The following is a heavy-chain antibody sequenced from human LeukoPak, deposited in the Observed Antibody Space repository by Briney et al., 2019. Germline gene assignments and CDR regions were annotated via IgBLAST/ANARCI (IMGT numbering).Heavy chain of an antibody. Sequence: PGRSRRLSCAASGFTFSSYGMHWVRQAPGKGLEWLAFISYDGSNQNYADSVKGRFAISRDNSKNTVYLQQSSLRAEDTAVYYCARDRLRAFYYFDSWGQGTLVTVSS. CDR2: ISYDGSNQ. CDR1: GFTFSSYG. D-gene: IGHD2/OR15-2a*01. J-gene: IGHJ4*02. V-gene: IGHV3-30*03. CDR3: ARDRLRAFYYFDS.